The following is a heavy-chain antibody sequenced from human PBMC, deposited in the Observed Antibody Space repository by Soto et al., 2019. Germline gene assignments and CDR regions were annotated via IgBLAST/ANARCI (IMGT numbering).Heavy chain of an antibody. D-gene: IGHD3-3*01. J-gene: IGHJ4*02. V-gene: IGHV3-23*01. CDR2: ISGSGGST. CDR3: AKTFRFIFGVANLDY. Sequence: GGSLRLSCAASGFTFSSYAMSWVRQAPGKGLEWVSAISGSGGSTYYADSVKGRFTISRDNSKNTLYLQMNSLRAEDTAVYYCAKTFRFIFGVANLDYWGQGTLVTVSS. CDR1: GFTFSSYA.